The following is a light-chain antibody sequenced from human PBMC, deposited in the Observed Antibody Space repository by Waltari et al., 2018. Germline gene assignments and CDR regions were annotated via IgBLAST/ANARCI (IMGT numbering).Light chain of an antibody. Sequence: IVLTQSPGTLSLSPGERATLSCRASQSVSRYLAWYQQRPGQAPRLLIYAASTRATGIPDRCSGSGYGTDVTLTISRLEPEDFAVYYCQNHERLPATFGQGTKVEIK. CDR1: QSVSRY. J-gene: IGKJ1*01. CDR2: AAS. CDR3: QNHERLPAT. V-gene: IGKV3-20*01.